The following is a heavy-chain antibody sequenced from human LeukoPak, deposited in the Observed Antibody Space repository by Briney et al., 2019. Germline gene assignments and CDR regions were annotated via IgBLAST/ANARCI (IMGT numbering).Heavy chain of an antibody. CDR3: ARVLSGAPDGFDI. CDR1: GSIFGSNG. J-gene: IGHJ3*02. V-gene: IGHV3-7*01. CDR2: IKQDGSDK. Sequence: GGSLSFSCEAPGSIFGSNGLSWFGQAPGKGLKGVANIKQDGSDKFYVDSVKGRFTISRDSAKNSLYLQMNSLRAEDTAVYYCARVLSGAPDGFDIWGQGTTVTVSS.